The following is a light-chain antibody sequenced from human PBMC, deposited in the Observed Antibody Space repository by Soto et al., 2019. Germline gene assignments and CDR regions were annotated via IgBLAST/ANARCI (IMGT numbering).Light chain of an antibody. J-gene: IGKJ1*01. V-gene: IGKV1-39*01. Sequence: SLSASVGDRVPIPCRASQSISSYLNWYQEKPGKAPEVLIYAASSLQSGVPSRFSGSGSGTDFTLTISSLHPEDFAAYYCQQYDSSPWTFGQGTKVDI. CDR2: AAS. CDR1: QSISSY. CDR3: QQYDSSPWT.